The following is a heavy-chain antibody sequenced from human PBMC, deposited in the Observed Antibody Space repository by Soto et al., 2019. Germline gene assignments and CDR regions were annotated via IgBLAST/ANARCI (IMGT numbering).Heavy chain of an antibody. CDR2: IIVSHDWP. V-gene: IGHV1-3*01. Sequence: VQLVQSGTEVKEPGASVRVSCKASGYTFTAHSLHWARQAPGQGLEWMGWIIVSHDWPRYAHQFQGRHTFETDTIGTTSYMSLTRMTPDDTAVYFCAGEPEEGVPGDYGGQGNHVVVSS. CDR1: GYTFTAHS. CDR3: AGEPEEGVPGDY. D-gene: IGHD2-8*01. J-gene: IGHJ4*02.